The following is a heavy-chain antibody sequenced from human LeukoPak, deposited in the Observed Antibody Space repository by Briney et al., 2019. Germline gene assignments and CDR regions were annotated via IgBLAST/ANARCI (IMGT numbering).Heavy chain of an antibody. CDR3: ARVPYYDFWSGFDY. Sequence: GGSLRLSCAASGFTFSSYEMNWVRQAPGKGLEWVSYISSSGSTIYYADSVKGRFTISRDNAKNSLYLQMNSLRAEDTAVYYCARVPYYDFWSGFDYWGKGTLVTVSS. V-gene: IGHV3-48*03. J-gene: IGHJ4*02. CDR2: ISSSGSTI. D-gene: IGHD3-3*01. CDR1: GFTFSSYE.